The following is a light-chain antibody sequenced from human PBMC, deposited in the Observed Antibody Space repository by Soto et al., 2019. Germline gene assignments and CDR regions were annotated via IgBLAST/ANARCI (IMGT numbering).Light chain of an antibody. CDR2: GAS. J-gene: IGKJ2*01. CDR3: QLYSSPPLYT. V-gene: IGKV3-20*01. CDR1: QSVSNTY. Sequence: ETVWTQSPGTLSLSPGERATLSCRASQSVSNTYVAWYQQKPGQAPRLLIYGASSRATGIPDRFSGSGSGTDFSLTISRLEPEDFAVYYCQLYSSPPLYTFGQGTKLEIK.